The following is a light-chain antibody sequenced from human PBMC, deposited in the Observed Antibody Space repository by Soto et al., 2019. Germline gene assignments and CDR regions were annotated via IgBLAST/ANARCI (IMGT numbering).Light chain of an antibody. CDR1: QSISSR. J-gene: IGKJ1*01. Sequence: DLQMTQSPSTLSASVGDRVTITCRASQSISSRLAWYQQKPGKAPKLLIYKASSLESGVPSRFRGRGSGTEFTLTISSLQLDDFATYYCLRYKSYPWTFGQGTKVEIK. CDR3: LRYKSYPWT. CDR2: KAS. V-gene: IGKV1-5*03.